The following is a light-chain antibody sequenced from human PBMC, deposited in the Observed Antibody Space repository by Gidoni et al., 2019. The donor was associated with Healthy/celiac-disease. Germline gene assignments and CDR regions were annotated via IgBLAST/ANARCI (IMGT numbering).Light chain of an antibody. V-gene: IGKV3-11*01. CDR1: QSVSSY. Sequence: EIVLTQSPATLSFSPGERATLSCRASQSVSSYVARYHLKPGQAPTLRIYDASNRATGIPARFSGSGSGTDFALTISSLEPEDFAVYYCQQRSNWPPALTFGGGTKVEIK. CDR2: DAS. J-gene: IGKJ4*01. CDR3: QQRSNWPPALT.